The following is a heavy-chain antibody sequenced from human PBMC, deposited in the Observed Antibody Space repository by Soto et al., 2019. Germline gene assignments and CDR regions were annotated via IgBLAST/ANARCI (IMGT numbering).Heavy chain of an antibody. V-gene: IGHV5-51*01. Sequence: PGESLKISCKGSGFNFTTYWIAWVRQMPGKGLDWMGMIYPGDSDIRYSPSFRGQVTISVDKSISTTYLQWSSLKASDTAMYYCARHGGMTPTDFWGQGALVTVSS. CDR2: IYPGDSDI. CDR3: ARHGGMTPTDF. J-gene: IGHJ4*02. CDR1: GFNFTTYW. D-gene: IGHD3-16*01.